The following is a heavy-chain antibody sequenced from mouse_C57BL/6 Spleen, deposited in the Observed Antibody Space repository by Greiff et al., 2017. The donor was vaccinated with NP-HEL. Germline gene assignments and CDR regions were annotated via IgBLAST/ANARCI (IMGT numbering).Heavy chain of an antibody. CDR2: IHPNSGST. Sequence: VQLKESGAELVKPGASVKLSCKASGYTFTSYWMHWVKQRPGQGLEWIGMIHPNSGSTNYNEKFKSKATLTVDKSSSTAYMQLSSRTSEDSAVYYCAKGGDGYIYAMDYWGQGTSVTVSS. CDR1: GYTFTSYW. V-gene: IGHV1-64*01. CDR3: AKGGDGYIYAMDY. J-gene: IGHJ4*01. D-gene: IGHD2-3*01.